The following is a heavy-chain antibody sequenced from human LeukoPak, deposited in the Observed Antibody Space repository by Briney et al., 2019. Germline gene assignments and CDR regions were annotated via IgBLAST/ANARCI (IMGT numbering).Heavy chain of an antibody. J-gene: IGHJ5*02. CDR1: GGSFSGYY. CDR2: INHSGST. CDR3: ATNPFYYDSSGYYSS. Sequence: SETLSLTCAVYGGSFSGYYWSWIRQPPGKGREWIGEINHSGSTNYNPSLKSRVTISVDTSKNQFSLKLSSVTAADTAVYYCATNPFYYDSSGYYSSWGQGTLVTVSS. D-gene: IGHD3-22*01. V-gene: IGHV4-34*01.